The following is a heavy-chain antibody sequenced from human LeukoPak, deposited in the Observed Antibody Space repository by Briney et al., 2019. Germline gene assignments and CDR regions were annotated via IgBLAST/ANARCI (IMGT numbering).Heavy chain of an antibody. D-gene: IGHD3-10*01. J-gene: IGHJ6*02. CDR3: ARDREYYYGSGRNYYGMDV. CDR1: GGSFSGYY. CDR2: ISHSGSS. V-gene: IGHV4-34*01. Sequence: SETLSLTCAVYGGSFSGYYWSWIRQPPGKGLEWIGEISHSGSSNSNPSLKSRVTMSADMSKNQFSLKLSSVTAADTAVYFCARDREYYYGSGRNYYGMDVWGQGTTVTVSS.